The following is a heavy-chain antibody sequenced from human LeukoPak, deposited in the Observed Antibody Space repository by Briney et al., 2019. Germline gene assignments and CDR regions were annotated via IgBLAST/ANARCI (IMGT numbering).Heavy chain of an antibody. D-gene: IGHD3-10*01. CDR3: ARHLLLWFGELIGRHTTNWFDP. V-gene: IGHV1-18*01. CDR2: ISAYNGNT. Sequence: GESLKISCKGSGFSFTSYGISWVRQAPGQGLEWMGWISAYNGNTNYAQKLQGRVTMTTDTSTSTAYMELRSLRSDDTAVYYCARHLLLWFGELIGRHTTNWFDPWGQGTLVTVSS. J-gene: IGHJ5*02. CDR1: GFSFTSYG.